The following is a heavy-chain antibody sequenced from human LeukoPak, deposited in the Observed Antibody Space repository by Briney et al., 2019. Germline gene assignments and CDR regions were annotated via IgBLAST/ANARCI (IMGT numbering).Heavy chain of an antibody. V-gene: IGHV4-34*01. Sequence: SETLSLTCAAYGGSFSGYYWSWIRQPPGKGPEWIGEINHSGSTNYNPPLKSRVTISVDTSKNQFSLKLSSVTAADTAVYYCAGLYYYDSSGYLDYWGQGTLVTVSS. CDR2: INHSGST. CDR1: GGSFSGYY. D-gene: IGHD3-22*01. J-gene: IGHJ4*02. CDR3: AGLYYYDSSGYLDY.